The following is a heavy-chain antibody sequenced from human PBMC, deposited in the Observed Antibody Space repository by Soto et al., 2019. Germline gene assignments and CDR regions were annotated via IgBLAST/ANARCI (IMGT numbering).Heavy chain of an antibody. CDR3: VVGKKAYYYGSGSGYGMDV. J-gene: IGHJ6*02. CDR1: GFTFSSYG. CDR2: IWYDGSNK. Sequence: HPGGSLRLSCAASGFTFSSYGMHWVRQAPGKGLEWVAVIWYDGSNKYYADSVKGRFTISRDNSKNTLYLQMNSLRAEDTAVYYCVVGKKAYYYGSGSGYGMDVWGQGTTVTVSS. V-gene: IGHV3-33*01. D-gene: IGHD3-10*01.